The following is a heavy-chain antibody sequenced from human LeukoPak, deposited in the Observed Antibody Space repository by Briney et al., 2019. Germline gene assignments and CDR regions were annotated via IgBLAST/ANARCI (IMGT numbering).Heavy chain of an antibody. V-gene: IGHV1-3*04. CDR3: ARAPGSGSYSVFDY. D-gene: IGHD1-26*01. J-gene: IGHJ4*02. CDR2: INTGNGNT. Sequence: HGASVKVSCKASGYSFTTYALHWVRQAPGQRLEWMGWINTGNGNTKYSQKFQGRVTITRDTSATTAYMELSSLRSEDTAVYYCARAPGSGSYSVFDYWGQGTLVTVSP. CDR1: GYSFTTYA.